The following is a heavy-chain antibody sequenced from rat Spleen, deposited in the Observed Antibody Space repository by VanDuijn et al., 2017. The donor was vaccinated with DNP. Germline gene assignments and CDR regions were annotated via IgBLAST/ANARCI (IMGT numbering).Heavy chain of an antibody. CDR3: ARHGDTTGIAWFAY. D-gene: IGHD1-7*01. V-gene: IGHV5-25*01. Sequence: EVQLVESGGGLVQPGRSLKLSCAASGFTFSNYDMAWVRQAPTKGLEWVATISPSGSRTYYPDSVKGRFTISRDNAKSSLYLQMNSLKSEDTATYYCARHGDTTGIAWFAYWGQGTLVTVSS. CDR1: GFTFSNYD. CDR2: ISPSGSRT. J-gene: IGHJ3*01.